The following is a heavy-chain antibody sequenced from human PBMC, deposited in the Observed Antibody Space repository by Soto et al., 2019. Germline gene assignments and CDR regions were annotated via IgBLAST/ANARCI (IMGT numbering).Heavy chain of an antibody. Sequence: DSVKXSCNVSGYTLTELSMHWVRQAPGKGLEWMGGFDPEDGETIYAQKFQGRVTMTEDTSTDTAYMELSSLRSEDTAVYYCATGGSDYDILTGIPLGGYWGQGTLVTVSS. J-gene: IGHJ4*02. V-gene: IGHV1-24*01. D-gene: IGHD3-9*01. CDR3: ATGGSDYDILTGIPLGGY. CDR1: GYTLTELS. CDR2: FDPEDGET.